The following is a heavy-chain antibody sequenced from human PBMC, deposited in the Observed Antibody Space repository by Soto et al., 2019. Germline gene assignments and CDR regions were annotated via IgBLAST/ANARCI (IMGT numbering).Heavy chain of an antibody. V-gene: IGHV3-48*01. CDR1: GYSFDAYM. CDR3: ATWYGNHYFGLDV. D-gene: IGHD6-13*01. Sequence: VQLVESGGALVQPGGSLRLSCAASGYSFDAYMMNWVRQAPGKGLEWVSSINPRGLTKFYADSVRGRFTISRDDASSSLFLQMNNLRAEDTAVYYCATWYGNHYFGLDVWGQGTTVTVSS. CDR2: INPRGLTK. J-gene: IGHJ6*02.